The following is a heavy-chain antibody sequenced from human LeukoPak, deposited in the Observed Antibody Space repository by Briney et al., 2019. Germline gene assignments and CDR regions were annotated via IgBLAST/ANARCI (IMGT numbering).Heavy chain of an antibody. J-gene: IGHJ4*02. CDR1: GFTFSSYA. CDR2: ISYDGSNK. D-gene: IGHD3-22*01. V-gene: IGHV3-30-3*01. CDR3: ARPIHSSGY. Sequence: PGGSLRLSCAASGFTFSSYAMHWVRQAPGKGLEWVAVISYDGSNKYYADSVKGRFTISRDNSKNTLYLQMNSLRAEDTAVYYCARPIHSSGYWGQGTLVTASS.